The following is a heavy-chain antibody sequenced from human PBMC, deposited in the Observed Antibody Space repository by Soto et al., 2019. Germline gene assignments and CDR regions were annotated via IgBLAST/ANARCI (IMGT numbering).Heavy chain of an antibody. D-gene: IGHD3-10*01. J-gene: IGHJ4*02. CDR1: GGSFNADW. V-gene: IGHV4-59*04. Sequence: PSETLSLTCTVSGGSFNADWWNWIRQPPGKGLEWIGYIYYSGSPYYNPSLKSRVTISVDTSKNQFSLKLSSVTAADTAVYYCIAMVRGVIITGNSFDYWGQGTLVTVSS. CDR3: IAMVRGVIITGNSFDY. CDR2: IYYSGSP.